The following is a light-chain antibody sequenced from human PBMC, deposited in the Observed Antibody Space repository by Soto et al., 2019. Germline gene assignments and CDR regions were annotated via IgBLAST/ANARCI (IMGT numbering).Light chain of an antibody. Sequence: EIVLTQSPGTLSLSPGERATLSCRASQSVSSSYLAWYQQKPGQAPRLLIYGASSRATGIPDRFSGSGSGTYFTLTISRLEPEDFAVYYCQQYGSSRTWTFAQGTKVEIK. V-gene: IGKV3-20*01. CDR1: QSVSSSY. J-gene: IGKJ1*01. CDR3: QQYGSSRTWT. CDR2: GAS.